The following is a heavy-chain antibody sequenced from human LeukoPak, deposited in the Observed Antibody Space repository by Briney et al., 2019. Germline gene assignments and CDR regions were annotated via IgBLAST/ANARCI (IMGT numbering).Heavy chain of an antibody. D-gene: IGHD6-19*01. Sequence: ASVKVSCKASGYTFTSYGISWVRQAPGQGLEWMGGISGYNGDTNYAQKFQGRVTMTTDTSTSTAYMEVRSLRSDDTAFYYCARAAAVAARLDYWGRGTLVTVSS. J-gene: IGHJ4*02. CDR2: ISGYNGDT. CDR1: GYTFTSYG. V-gene: IGHV1-18*01. CDR3: ARAAAVAARLDY.